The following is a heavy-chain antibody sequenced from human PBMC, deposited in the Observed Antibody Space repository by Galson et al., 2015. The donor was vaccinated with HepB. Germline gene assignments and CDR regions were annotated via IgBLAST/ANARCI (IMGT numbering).Heavy chain of an antibody. Sequence: SLRLSCAGSGFIFRHHAMAWIRQAPGKGLEWVSGINGRGSTRSYSDAVKGRFSISRDNSKDAVFLQMDNLRPEATAVYYCVKEGAWFGGDWFDPWGQGALVTVS. CDR2: INGRGSTR. D-gene: IGHD3-16*01. CDR3: VKEGAWFGGDWFDP. CDR1: GFIFRHHA. J-gene: IGHJ5*02. V-gene: IGHV3-23*01.